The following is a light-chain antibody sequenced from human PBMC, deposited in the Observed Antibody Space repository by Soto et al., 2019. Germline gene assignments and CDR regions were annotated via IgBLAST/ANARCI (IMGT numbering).Light chain of an antibody. V-gene: IGKV3-15*01. J-gene: IGKJ1*01. Sequence: EIVMTQSQATLSVSPGERDTLSCRASQSVSSNLAWYQQKPGQAPRLLIYGASTRATGIPARFSGSGSGTEFTLTISSLQSEDFAVYYCQQYNNWPLWTFGQGTKVDIK. CDR2: GAS. CDR1: QSVSSN. CDR3: QQYNNWPLWT.